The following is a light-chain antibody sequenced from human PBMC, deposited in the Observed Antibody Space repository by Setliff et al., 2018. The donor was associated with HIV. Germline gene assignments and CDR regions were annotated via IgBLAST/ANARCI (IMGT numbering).Light chain of an antibody. Sequence: QSVLAQPASVSGSPGQSITTSCTGTSSDVGDYNFVSWYQHYPGKAPKLMIYEVSNRPSGVSNRFSGSKSGNTASLTISGLQAEDEADYYCSSYTSSSTHVIFGGGTKVTVL. J-gene: IGLJ2*01. CDR2: EVS. CDR1: SSDVGDYNF. V-gene: IGLV2-14*01. CDR3: SSYTSSSTHVI.